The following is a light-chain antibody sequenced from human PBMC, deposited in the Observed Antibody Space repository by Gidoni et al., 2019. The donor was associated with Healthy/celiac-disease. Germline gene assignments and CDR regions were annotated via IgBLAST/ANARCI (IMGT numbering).Light chain of an antibody. V-gene: IGKV1-39*01. Sequence: DIQMTQSPSSLSASVGDRVTITCRASQSISSYLHWFQQKPGKAPKLLIYAASSLQSGVPSKFSGSGSGTDVTLTISSLQPEEFATYYCQQYNSTPPTFGQGTRLEIK. J-gene: IGKJ5*01. CDR3: QQYNSTPPT. CDR1: QSISSY. CDR2: AAS.